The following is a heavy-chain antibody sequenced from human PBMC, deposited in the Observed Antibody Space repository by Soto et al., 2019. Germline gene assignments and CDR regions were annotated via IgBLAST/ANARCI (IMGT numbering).Heavy chain of an antibody. Sequence: EVQLLESGGGLVQPGGSLRLSCAASGFTFSTYAMSWVRQAPGKGLEWVSGMSGSGGSTYYADSVKGRFTISRDNSKTTLYLQMISRRAEDTAVYYCMILYSYGSGSYYKWGQGTLVTVSS. J-gene: IGHJ4*02. CDR1: GFTFSTYA. D-gene: IGHD3-10*01. CDR3: MILYSYGSGSYYK. CDR2: MSGSGGST. V-gene: IGHV3-23*01.